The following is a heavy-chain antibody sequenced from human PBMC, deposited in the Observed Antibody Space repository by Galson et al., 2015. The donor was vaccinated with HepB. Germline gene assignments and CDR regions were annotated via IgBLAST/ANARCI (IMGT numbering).Heavy chain of an antibody. D-gene: IGHD1-14*01. J-gene: IGHJ3*02. CDR1: GFTFSTYA. CDR3: AKSPWAGGVGAFDI. CDR2: ISSGYST. Sequence: SLRLSCAVSGFTFSTYAMNWVRQAPGKGLEWVSTISSGYSTYYTDSVKGRFTISRDNSRNTLYLQMNSLRAEDTAIYYCAKSPWAGGVGAFDIWGQGTLVTVSS. V-gene: IGHV3-23*01.